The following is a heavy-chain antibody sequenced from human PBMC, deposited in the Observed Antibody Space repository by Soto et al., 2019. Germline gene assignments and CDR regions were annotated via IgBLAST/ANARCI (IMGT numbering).Heavy chain of an antibody. CDR1: GFTVSSNS. J-gene: IGHJ4*02. Sequence: EVQLVESGGGLVQPGGSLRLSCAASGFTVSSNSMSWVRQAPGKGLEWVSVIYSGGGTFYADSVKGRFTISRDIAKNTLYLQMNSLRAEDTAVYYCARGGGYGDHAVVDYRGQGTLVTVSS. V-gene: IGHV3-66*01. CDR3: ARGGGYGDHAVVDY. D-gene: IGHD4-17*01. CDR2: IYSGGGT.